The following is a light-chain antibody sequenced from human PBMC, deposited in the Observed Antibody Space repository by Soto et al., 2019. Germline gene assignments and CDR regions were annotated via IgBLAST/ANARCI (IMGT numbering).Light chain of an antibody. CDR3: KQYKNWSPFT. CDR2: EAS. Sequence: EIVMTQSPATLSVSPGEGATLSCRASQSINRYVAWYQQKLGQAPRLLIYEASTRDTGIPASLSGSGYGTAFDLTICSLQYEDVVVYYCKQYKNWSPFTFGGGTQVQIK. V-gene: IGKV3-15*01. CDR1: QSINRY. J-gene: IGKJ4*01.